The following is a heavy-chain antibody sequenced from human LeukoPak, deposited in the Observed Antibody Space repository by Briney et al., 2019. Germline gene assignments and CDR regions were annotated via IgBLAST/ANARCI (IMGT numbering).Heavy chain of an antibody. V-gene: IGHV4-61*01. CDR2: IYFSGST. D-gene: IGHD2-2*01. Sequence: PSETLSLTCTVSGGSVSSGSYYWSWIRQPPGKGLEWIGYIYFSGSTNYNPSLQSRVTISVDTSRNQFSLNLISVTAADTAVYYCARQYQLLHWFDPWGQGTLVTVSS. CDR1: GGSVSSGSYY. J-gene: IGHJ5*02. CDR3: ARQYQLLHWFDP.